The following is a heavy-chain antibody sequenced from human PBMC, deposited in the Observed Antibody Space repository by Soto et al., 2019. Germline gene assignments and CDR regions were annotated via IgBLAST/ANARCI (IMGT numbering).Heavy chain of an antibody. CDR3: ARDQPGYSYGYGLGY. Sequence: EVQLVESGGGLVKPGGSLRLSCAASGFNFSSYSMNWVRQAPGKGLEWVSSISSSSSYIYYADSVKGRFTISRDNAKNSLYLQMNSLRAEVTAVYYCARDQPGYSYGYGLGYWGQGTLVTVSS. V-gene: IGHV3-21*01. CDR1: GFNFSSYS. D-gene: IGHD5-18*01. J-gene: IGHJ4*02. CDR2: ISSSSSYI.